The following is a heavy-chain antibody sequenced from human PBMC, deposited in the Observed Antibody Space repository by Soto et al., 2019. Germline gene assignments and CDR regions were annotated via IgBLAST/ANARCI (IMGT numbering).Heavy chain of an antibody. CDR1: GGTFSSYA. V-gene: IGHV1-69*13. Sequence: ASVKVSCKASGGTFSSYAISWVRQAPGQGLEWMGGIIPIFGTANYAQKFQGRVTITADESTSTAYMELSSLRSEDTAVYYCASPGRDGYNRRFDYWGQGTLVTVSS. D-gene: IGHD5-12*01. J-gene: IGHJ4*02. CDR3: ASPGRDGYNRRFDY. CDR2: IIPIFGTA.